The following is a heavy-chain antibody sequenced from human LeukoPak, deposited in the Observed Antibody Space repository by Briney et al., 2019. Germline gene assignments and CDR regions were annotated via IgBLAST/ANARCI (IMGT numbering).Heavy chain of an antibody. D-gene: IGHD3-10*01. CDR3: ARDLEGYHYGSGNYPQ. J-gene: IGHJ4*02. CDR1: VYTFTGYY. CDR2: IYTNSGAT. V-gene: IGHV1-2*02. Sequence: GASVKVSCTASVYTFTGYYIHWVRQAPGRRVEWMGVIYTNSGATNYAQKFQGRVTMTRDTSISTAYMELSSLTSDNTAVYYCARDLEGYHYGSGNYPQWGQGTLVTVSS.